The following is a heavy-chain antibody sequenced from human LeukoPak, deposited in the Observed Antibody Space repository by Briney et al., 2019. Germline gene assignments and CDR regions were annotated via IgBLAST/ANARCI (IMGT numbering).Heavy chain of an antibody. CDR2: IYSGGST. J-gene: IGHJ4*02. Sequence: GGSLRLSCAASGFTFSSYAMNWVRQAPGKGLEWVSVIYSGGSTYYADSVKGRFTISRDNSKNTLYLQMNSLRAEDTAVYYCARDGPYSSSWYWYWGQGTLVTVSS. D-gene: IGHD6-13*01. V-gene: IGHV3-66*01. CDR1: GFTFSSYA. CDR3: ARDGPYSSSWYWY.